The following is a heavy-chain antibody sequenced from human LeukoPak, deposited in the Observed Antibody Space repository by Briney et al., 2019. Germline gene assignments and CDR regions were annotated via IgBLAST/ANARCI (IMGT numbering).Heavy chain of an antibody. CDR3: ARESIVLMVYATAFDY. Sequence: SETLSLTCAVSGGSISSSNWWSWVRQPPGKGLEWIGEIYHSGSTNYNPSLKSRVTISVDKSKNQFSLKLSSVTAADTAVYYCARESIVLMVYATAFDYWGQGTLVTVSS. CDR1: GGSISSSNW. D-gene: IGHD2-8*01. J-gene: IGHJ4*02. V-gene: IGHV4-4*02. CDR2: IYHSGST.